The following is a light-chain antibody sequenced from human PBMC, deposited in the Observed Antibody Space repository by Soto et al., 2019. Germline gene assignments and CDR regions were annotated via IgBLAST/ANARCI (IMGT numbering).Light chain of an antibody. J-gene: IGKJ5*01. CDR3: HEYAGPPPIT. Sequence: IVLTQSPDTLSLSPGERATLSCRASQSVRSERLAWYQQKRGQAPRLVIFDASFRASGIPERFRGSGSGTDFTLTITRLEPEDFAVYYCHEYAGPPPITFGRGTRLDIK. CDR1: QSVRSER. V-gene: IGKV3-20*01. CDR2: DAS.